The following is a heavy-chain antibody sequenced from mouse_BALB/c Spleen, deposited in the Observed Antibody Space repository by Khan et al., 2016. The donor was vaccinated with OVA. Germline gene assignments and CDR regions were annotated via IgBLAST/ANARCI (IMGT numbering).Heavy chain of an antibody. J-gene: IGHJ2*01. CDR2: INPTSGYT. CDR3: ARDRIGY. V-gene: IGHV1-7*01. Sequence: QVQLKQSGAEQAKPGASVKMSCKTSGYTFSSYWMHWVKQRPGQGLEWIGYINPTSGYTEYNEKFKDKATLSADKSSSTAYMQLTSLTSEDSAVYYCARDRIGYWGQGTTLTVSS. CDR1: GYTFSSYW.